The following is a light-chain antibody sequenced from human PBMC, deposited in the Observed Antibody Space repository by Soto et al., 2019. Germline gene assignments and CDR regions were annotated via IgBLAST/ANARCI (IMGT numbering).Light chain of an antibody. J-gene: IGLJ3*02. V-gene: IGLV2-14*01. Sequence: QPVLTQPASVSGSPGQSITISCTGTSSDVGYDNYVSWFQQHPGKAPKLMIYEVSRRPSGVSNRFSGSKSANTASLTISGLQAEDEADYYCTSHTASSTWVFGGGTKLTVL. CDR3: TSHTASSTWV. CDR1: SSDVGYDNY. CDR2: EVS.